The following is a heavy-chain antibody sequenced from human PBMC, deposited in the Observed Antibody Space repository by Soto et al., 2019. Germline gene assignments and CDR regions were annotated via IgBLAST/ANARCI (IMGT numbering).Heavy chain of an antibody. CDR1: GYSFTRYG. CDR3: STMGDGSYDYYGLDV. V-gene: IGHV1-18*01. J-gene: IGHJ6*02. D-gene: IGHD3-16*01. CDR2: ISGYNANT. Sequence: QVQLVQSGAEAKKPGASVKVSCKASGYSFTRYGISWVRQAPGQGLEWMGWISGYNANTNYPENLQGRVTMTTDTSTSTAYMEVRNLISADAAVYYCSTMGDGSYDYYGLDVWGQGTTVTVSS.